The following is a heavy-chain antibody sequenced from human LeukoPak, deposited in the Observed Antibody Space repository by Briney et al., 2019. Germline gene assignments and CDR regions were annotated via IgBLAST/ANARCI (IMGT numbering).Heavy chain of an antibody. CDR1: GYTFTSYY. CDR3: AKDSDSSSFGY. Sequence: GASVKVSCKASGYTFTSYYIHWVRQAPGQGLEWMGIINPSDGGTTYAQKFQGRVTVTRDTSTSTVYMELSSLRSEDTAVYYCAKDSDSSSFGYWGQGTLVTVSS. V-gene: IGHV1-46*01. J-gene: IGHJ4*02. CDR2: INPSDGGT. D-gene: IGHD6-6*01.